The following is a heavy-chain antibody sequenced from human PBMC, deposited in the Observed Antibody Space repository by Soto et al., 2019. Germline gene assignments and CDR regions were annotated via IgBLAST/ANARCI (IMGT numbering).Heavy chain of an antibody. D-gene: IGHD3-22*01. CDR2: IKSKTDGGTT. CDR1: GCPFTNAR. Sequence: GGSPILSCTASGCPFTNARMSCVRQAPGKGLELVGRIKSKTDGGTTDYAAPVKGRFTISRDDSKNTLYLQMNSLKTEDTAVYYCTTDPTMIVLPYYFDYWGQGPLVTVSS. V-gene: IGHV3-15*01. J-gene: IGHJ4*02. CDR3: TTDPTMIVLPYYFDY.